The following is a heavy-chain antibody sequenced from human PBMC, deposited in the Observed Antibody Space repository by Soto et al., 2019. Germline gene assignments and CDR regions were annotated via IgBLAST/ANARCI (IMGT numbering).Heavy chain of an antibody. Sequence: GGSLRLSCAASGFTFSSYAMHWVRQAPGKGLEWVAVISYDGSNKYYADSVKGRFTISRDNSKNTLYLQMNSLRAEDTAVYYCARDPGDYYDSSGYFDYWGQGTLVTVSS. CDR1: GFTFSSYA. CDR2: ISYDGSNK. D-gene: IGHD3-22*01. J-gene: IGHJ4*02. V-gene: IGHV3-30-3*01. CDR3: ARDPGDYYDSSGYFDY.